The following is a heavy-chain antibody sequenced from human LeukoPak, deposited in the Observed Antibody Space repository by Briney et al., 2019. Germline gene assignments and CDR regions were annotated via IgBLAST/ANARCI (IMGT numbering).Heavy chain of an antibody. Sequence: SETLSLTCTVSGDSISRYYWSWIRQSPGKGLEWIGYIYYGGDTNYNPSLKSRVTISVDTSKNQISLKLTSVTAADTAVYYCARLQATVSIHSYFDYWGQGTLATVSS. J-gene: IGHJ4*02. V-gene: IGHV4-59*01. CDR1: GDSISRYY. CDR2: IYYGGDT. D-gene: IGHD4-17*01. CDR3: ARLQATVSIHSYFDY.